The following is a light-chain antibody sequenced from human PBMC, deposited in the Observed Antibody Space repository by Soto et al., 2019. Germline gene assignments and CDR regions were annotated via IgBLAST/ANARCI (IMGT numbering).Light chain of an antibody. Sequence: IVVTQSPCTLSLSPGERATLSCRASQSVSSSYLARYQQKPGQAPRLLIYGASSRATGIPDRFSGSGSGTDFTLTISRLEPEDFAVYYCQQYGSSPALTFGGGTKV. V-gene: IGKV3-20*01. J-gene: IGKJ4*01. CDR2: GAS. CDR1: QSVSSSY. CDR3: QQYGSSPALT.